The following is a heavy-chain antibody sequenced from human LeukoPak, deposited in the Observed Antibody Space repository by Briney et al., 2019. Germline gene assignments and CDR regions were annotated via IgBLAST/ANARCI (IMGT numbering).Heavy chain of an antibody. V-gene: IGHV3-74*01. Sequence: PGGSLRLSCAASGFTFSDHYMSWFRQAPGQGLVWVSRINDDGSGTSYADSVKGRFTISKDDAKNTVYLQMNSLRAEDTAVYYCATVFEHWGQGTLVTVSS. J-gene: IGHJ4*02. CDR2: INDDGSGT. CDR3: ATVFEH. CDR1: GFTFSDHY.